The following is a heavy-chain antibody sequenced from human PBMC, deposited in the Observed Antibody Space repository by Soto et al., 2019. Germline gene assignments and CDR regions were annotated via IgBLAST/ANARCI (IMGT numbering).Heavy chain of an antibody. D-gene: IGHD6-13*01. Sequence: QVHLVQSGAEMEKPGASVKVSCKASGYSFTTFAIHWVRQAPGQGLEWLGWINAGNGNTKSSQKFQGRVTLTSDPSATPAYMELSSLTSEDTAVYFCARIGRSISAAGRYYFYYGLAGWGQGTTVTVSS. J-gene: IGHJ6*02. CDR2: INAGNGNT. CDR3: ARIGRSISAAGRYYFYYGLAG. CDR1: GYSFTTFA. V-gene: IGHV1-3*01.